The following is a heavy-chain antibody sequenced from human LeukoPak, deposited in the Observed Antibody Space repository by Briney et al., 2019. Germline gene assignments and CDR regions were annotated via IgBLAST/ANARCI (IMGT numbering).Heavy chain of an antibody. Sequence: SETLSLTCAVYGGSFSGYYWSWIRQPPGKGLEWIGEINHSGSTNYNPSLKSRVTISVDTSKNQFSLKLSSVTAADTAVYYCARGKLLRAFDIWGQRTMVTVSS. J-gene: IGHJ3*02. CDR1: GGSFSGYY. D-gene: IGHD2-15*01. CDR3: ARGKLLRAFDI. CDR2: INHSGST. V-gene: IGHV4-34*01.